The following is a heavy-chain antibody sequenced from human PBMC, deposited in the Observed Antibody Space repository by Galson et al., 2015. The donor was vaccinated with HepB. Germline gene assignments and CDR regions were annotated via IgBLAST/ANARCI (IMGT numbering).Heavy chain of an antibody. V-gene: IGHV3-15*07. D-gene: IGHD3-22*01. CDR2: IKSKTDGGTT. J-gene: IGHJ4*02. Sequence: SLRLSCAASGFTFSNAWMNWVRQAPGKGLGWVGRIKSKTDGGTTDYAAPVKGRFTISRDDSKNTLYLQMNSLKTEDTAVYYCTTDGDSSGYYYHLDYWGQGTLVTVSS. CDR1: GFTFSNAW. CDR3: TTDGDSSGYYYHLDY.